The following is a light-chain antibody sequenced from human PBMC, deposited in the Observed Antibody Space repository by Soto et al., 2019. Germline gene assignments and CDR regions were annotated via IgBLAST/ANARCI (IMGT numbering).Light chain of an antibody. CDR2: GNT. Sequence: QSVLTQPPSVSGAPGQRVTISCPGSSSNIGSTYDVQWYQQLPGTAPKLLIHGNTDRPSGVPDRFSGSKSGTLASLAITGLQADDEADYYCQSYDDSLSVHYVFGTGTKVTVL. J-gene: IGLJ1*01. CDR1: SSNIGSTYD. CDR3: QSYDDSLSVHYV. V-gene: IGLV1-40*01.